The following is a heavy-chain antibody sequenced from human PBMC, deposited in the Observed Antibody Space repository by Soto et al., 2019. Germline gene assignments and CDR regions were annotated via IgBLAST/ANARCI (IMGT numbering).Heavy chain of an antibody. Sequence: QVQLQESGPGLVKPSQTLSLTCTVSGGSISSGGYYWSWIRQHAGKGMEWIGYIYYSGSTYYNPSLKSRVTISVDTSKNQFSLKLSSVTAADTAVYYCARWASGIAAAGTEEGFDYWGQGTLVTVSS. CDR3: ARWASGIAAAGTEEGFDY. D-gene: IGHD6-13*01. V-gene: IGHV4-31*03. J-gene: IGHJ4*02. CDR2: IYYSGST. CDR1: GGSISSGGYY.